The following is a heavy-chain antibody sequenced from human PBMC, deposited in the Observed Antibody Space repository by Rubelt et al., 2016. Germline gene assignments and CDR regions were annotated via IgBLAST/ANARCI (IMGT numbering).Heavy chain of an antibody. Sequence: QLQLQESGPGLVKPSETLSLTCTVSGGSINSIIYSWGWIRQPPGKGLEWFGNIYYSGNTSYNPPLKSRATILVETSKNHFSLKLRSGTAADTALYYCARGFYYFDYWGQGTLVTVSS. CDR1: GGSINSIIYS. V-gene: IGHV4-39*07. CDR2: IYYSGNT. CDR3: ARGFYYFDY. D-gene: IGHD3-3*01. J-gene: IGHJ4*02.